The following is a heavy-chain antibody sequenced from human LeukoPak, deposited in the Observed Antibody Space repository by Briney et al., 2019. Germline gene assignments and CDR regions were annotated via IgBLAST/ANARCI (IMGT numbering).Heavy chain of an antibody. J-gene: IGHJ4*02. CDR3: ARADSTMVRGDFFDY. Sequence: PSGPLSLTCAVSGGSIRSSNWWSWVRPPPGEGLGWIGEIYHSGSTNYNPSLKSRVTISVDKSKNQFSLKLSSVTAADTAVYYCARADSTMVRGDFFDYWGQGTLVTVSS. CDR1: GGSIRSSNW. D-gene: IGHD3-10*01. V-gene: IGHV4-4*02. CDR2: IYHSGST.